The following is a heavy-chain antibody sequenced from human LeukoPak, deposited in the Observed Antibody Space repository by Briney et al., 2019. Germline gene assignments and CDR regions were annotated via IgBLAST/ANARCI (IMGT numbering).Heavy chain of an antibody. Sequence: PSETLSLTCTVSGGSISSGGYYWSWIRQHPGKGLEWIGSIHYSGSTYYNPSLKSRVTISVDTSKSQFSLKLSSVTAADTAVYYCARRYSSSWWYFANWGQGTLVTVSS. V-gene: IGHV4-39*01. D-gene: IGHD6-13*01. CDR2: IHYSGST. CDR1: GGSISSGGYY. CDR3: ARRYSSSWWYFAN. J-gene: IGHJ4*02.